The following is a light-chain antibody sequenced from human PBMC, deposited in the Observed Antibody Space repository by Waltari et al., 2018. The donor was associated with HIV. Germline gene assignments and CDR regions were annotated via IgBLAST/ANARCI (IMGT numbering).Light chain of an antibody. CDR3: NSRDSSGNHPVV. Sequence: SSELTQDPAVSVALGQTVRITCQGDSLRSYYASWYQQKPGQAPVLVIYGKNNRPSAIPDRFSGSSSGNTASLTITGAQAEDEADYYGNSRDSSGNHPVVFGGGTKLTVL. CDR2: GKN. J-gene: IGLJ2*01. CDR1: SLRSYY. V-gene: IGLV3-19*01.